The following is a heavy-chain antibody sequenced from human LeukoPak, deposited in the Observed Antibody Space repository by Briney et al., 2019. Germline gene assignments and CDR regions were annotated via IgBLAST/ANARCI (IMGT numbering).Heavy chain of an antibody. CDR3: ARGIAVAGPFDY. Sequence: SETLSLTCAVSGGSISSGGYSWSWIRQPPGTGLEWIGYIYHSGSTCYNPSLKSRVTISVDRSKNQFSLKLSSVTAADTAVYYCARGIAVAGPFDYWGQGTLVTVSS. CDR2: IYHSGST. J-gene: IGHJ4*02. CDR1: GGSISSGGYS. V-gene: IGHV4-30-2*01. D-gene: IGHD6-19*01.